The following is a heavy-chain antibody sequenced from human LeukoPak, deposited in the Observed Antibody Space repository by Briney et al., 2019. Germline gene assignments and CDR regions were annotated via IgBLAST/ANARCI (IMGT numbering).Heavy chain of an antibody. CDR1: GFPFSNYW. Sequence: PGGFLRLSCAASGFPFSNYWMTWIRQAPGKGLEWVAFIRYDGSNKYYADSVKGRFTISRDNSKNTLYLQMNSLRAEDTAVYYCARDGAVAGGRDYRARDYWGQGTLVTVSS. J-gene: IGHJ4*02. V-gene: IGHV3-30*02. D-gene: IGHD6-19*01. CDR3: ARDGAVAGGRDYRARDY. CDR2: IRYDGSNK.